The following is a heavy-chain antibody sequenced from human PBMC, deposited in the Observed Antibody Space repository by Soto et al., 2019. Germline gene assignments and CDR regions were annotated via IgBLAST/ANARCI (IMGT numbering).Heavy chain of an antibody. J-gene: IGHJ4*02. CDR1: GGSISSSSYY. D-gene: IGHD3-22*01. CDR3: ASMSSGYLHFDY. Sequence: PSETLSLTCTVSGGSISSSSYYWGWIRQPPGKGLEWIGSIYYSGSTYYNPSLKSRVTISVDTSKNQFSLKLSSVTAADTAVYYCASMSSGYLHFDYWGQGTLVTVSS. CDR2: IYYSGST. V-gene: IGHV4-39*01.